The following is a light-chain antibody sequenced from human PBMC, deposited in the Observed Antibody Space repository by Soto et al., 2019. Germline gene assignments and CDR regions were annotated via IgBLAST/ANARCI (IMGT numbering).Light chain of an antibody. Sequence: QSALTQPASVSGSPGQSITISCTVTISDIGDSNYVSWYQQHPGKAPKLVIYDVSNRPSGVSNRFYGSKSANTASLTISGLQAEDEADYYCSSFRSSSTSYVFGTGTKVTVL. CDR2: DVS. J-gene: IGLJ1*01. V-gene: IGLV2-14*03. CDR1: ISDIGDSNY. CDR3: SSFRSSSTSYV.